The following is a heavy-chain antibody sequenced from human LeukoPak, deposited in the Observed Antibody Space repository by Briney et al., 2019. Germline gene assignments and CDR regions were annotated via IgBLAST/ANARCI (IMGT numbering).Heavy chain of an antibody. J-gene: IGHJ4*02. CDR3: AKSPYYYDSSGYCGGIDY. D-gene: IGHD3-22*01. Sequence: GGSLRLSCAASGFTFSSYAMSWVRQAPGKGLEWVSAISGSGGSTYYADSVKGRFTISRDNSKNTLYLQMNSLRAEDTAVYYCAKSPYYYDSSGYCGGIDYWGQGTLVTVSS. V-gene: IGHV3-23*01. CDR2: ISGSGGST. CDR1: GFTFSSYA.